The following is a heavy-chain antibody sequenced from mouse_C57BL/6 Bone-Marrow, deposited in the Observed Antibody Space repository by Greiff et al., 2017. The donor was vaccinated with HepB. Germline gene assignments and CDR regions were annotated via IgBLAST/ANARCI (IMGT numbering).Heavy chain of an antibody. CDR1: GFTFSDYG. J-gene: IGHJ2*01. Sequence: EVKVVESGGGLVKPGGSLKLSCAASGFTFSDYGMHWVRQAPEKGLEWVAYISSGSSTIYYADTVKGRFTISRDNAKNTLFLQMTSLRSEDTAMYYCARRVWLRRGYFDYWGQGTTLTVSS. V-gene: IGHV5-17*01. CDR3: ARRVWLRRGYFDY. D-gene: IGHD2-2*01. CDR2: ISSGSSTI.